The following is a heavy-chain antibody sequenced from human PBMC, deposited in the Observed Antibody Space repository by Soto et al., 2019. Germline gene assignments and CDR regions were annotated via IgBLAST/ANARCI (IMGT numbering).Heavy chain of an antibody. CDR2: IHYTGNK. V-gene: IGHV4-39*01. D-gene: IGHD6-13*01. CDR3: ARQGADPSTWSGGGFLDF. Sequence: PSETLSLTCTVSGASGSSRSHYWAWIRQPPGKGVEWISSIHYTGNKHYSPSLKSRLTISIDTSRNQFSLTLNSVTAADTAVYYCARQGADPSTWSGGGFLDFWGQGILVTV. J-gene: IGHJ4*02. CDR1: GASGSSRSHY.